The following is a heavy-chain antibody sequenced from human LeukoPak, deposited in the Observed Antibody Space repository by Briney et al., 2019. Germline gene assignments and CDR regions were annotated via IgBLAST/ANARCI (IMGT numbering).Heavy chain of an antibody. CDR2: INPSGGST. CDR3: ARRGQWLASDY. J-gene: IGHJ4*02. Sequence: GASVKVSCKASGYTFTRYHIHWVRQAPGQGLEWMGIINPSGGSTSYAQKFQGRVTMARDTSASTVYMELCSLRSEDTAVYYCARRGQWLASDYWGQGTLVTVSS. V-gene: IGHV1-46*01. CDR1: GYTFTRYH. D-gene: IGHD6-19*01.